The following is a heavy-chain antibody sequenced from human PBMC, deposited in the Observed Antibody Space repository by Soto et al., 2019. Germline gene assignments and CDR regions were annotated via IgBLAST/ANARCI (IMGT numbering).Heavy chain of an antibody. CDR3: ARSPGDYGDYGRFDP. D-gene: IGHD4-17*01. CDR1: GGSISSSSYY. J-gene: IGHJ5*02. CDR2: IYYSGST. Sequence: QLQLQESGPGLVKPSETLSLTCTVSGGSISSSSYYWGWIRQPPGKGLEWIGSIYYSGSTYYNPSLKSRVTISVDTSKNQFSLKLSSVTAADTAAYYCARSPGDYGDYGRFDPWGQGTLVTVSS. V-gene: IGHV4-39*01.